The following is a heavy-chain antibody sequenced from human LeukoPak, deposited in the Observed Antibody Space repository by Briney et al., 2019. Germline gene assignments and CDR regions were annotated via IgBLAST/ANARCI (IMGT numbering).Heavy chain of an antibody. J-gene: IGHJ5*02. D-gene: IGHD3-16*01. CDR1: GGSISSSSYY. V-gene: IGHV4-39*01. CDR3: ARRPYGMNWFDP. CDR2: IYYSGST. Sequence: KPSETLSLTCTVSGGSISSSSYYWGWIRHPPGKWVEWIGRIYYSGSTYYNPSLKSRVTISVDTSKNQFSLKLSSVTAADTAVYYCARRPYGMNWFDPWGQGTLATVSS.